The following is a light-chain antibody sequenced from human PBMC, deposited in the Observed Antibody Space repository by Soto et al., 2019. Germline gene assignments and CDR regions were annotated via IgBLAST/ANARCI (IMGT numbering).Light chain of an antibody. CDR3: QHYNSYSEA. CDR1: QTISSW. Sequence: IQLTQFPSTLAGSVGDRVTNTCRASQTISSWLAWYQQKPGKAPKLLIYKASTLKSGVPSRFSGSGSGTEFTLTISSLQPDDFATYYCQHYNSYSEAFGQGTKVDIK. CDR2: KAS. J-gene: IGKJ1*01. V-gene: IGKV1-5*03.